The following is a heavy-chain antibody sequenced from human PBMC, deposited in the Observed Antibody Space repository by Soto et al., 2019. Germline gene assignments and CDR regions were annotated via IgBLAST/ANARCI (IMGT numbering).Heavy chain of an antibody. CDR2: FDPEDGET. V-gene: IGHV1-24*01. D-gene: IGHD3-22*01. J-gene: IGHJ4*02. CDR1: GYTLTELS. Sequence: ASVKVSCKVSGYTLTELSMHWVRQAPGKGLEWMGGFDPEDGETIYAQKFQGRVTMTEDTSTDTAYMELSSLRSEDTAVYYCAIYPLYYDSSGYYYYFDYWGQGTLVTVSS. CDR3: AIYPLYYDSSGYYYYFDY.